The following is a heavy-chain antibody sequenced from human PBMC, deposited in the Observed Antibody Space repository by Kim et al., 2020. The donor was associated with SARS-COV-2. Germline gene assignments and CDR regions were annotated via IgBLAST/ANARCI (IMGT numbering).Heavy chain of an antibody. V-gene: IGHV3-11*01. CDR1: GFTFSDYY. D-gene: IGHD3-16*02. CDR3: ARLPFSELSLSYFDL. J-gene: IGHJ4*01. Sequence: GGSLRLSCAASGFTFSDYYMTWIRQAPGKGLEWVSCISRSGSYVNYADSVKGRFTISRYNAKNSFYLQLSSLRAENTALYYCARLPFSELSLSYFDLWG. CDR2: ISRSGSYV.